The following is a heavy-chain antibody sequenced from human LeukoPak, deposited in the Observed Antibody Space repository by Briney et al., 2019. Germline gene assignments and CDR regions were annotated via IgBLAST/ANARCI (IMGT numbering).Heavy chain of an antibody. CDR3: ATPPLVGATPFDY. Sequence: SVKVSCKASGGTFSSYAISWVRQAPGQGLEWMGRIIPILGIANYAQKFQGRVTMTEDTSTDTAYMELSSLRSEDTAVYYCATPPLVGATPFDYWGQGTLVTVSS. D-gene: IGHD1-26*01. CDR2: IIPILGIA. J-gene: IGHJ4*02. V-gene: IGHV1-69*04. CDR1: GGTFSSYA.